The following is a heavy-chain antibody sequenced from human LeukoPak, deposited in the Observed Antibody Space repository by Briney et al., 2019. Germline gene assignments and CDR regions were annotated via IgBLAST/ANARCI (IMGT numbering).Heavy chain of an antibody. D-gene: IGHD6-19*01. V-gene: IGHV4-61*01. J-gene: IGHJ4*02. CDR2: THYSGST. Sequence: PSETLSLICTVSGGSVSSESYYWSWIRQPPGKGLEWIGYTHYSGSTNYNPSLKSRVTISVDRSKNQFSLKLSSVTAADTAVYYCARAVAGTFAYWGQGTLVTVSS. CDR1: GGSVSSESYY. CDR3: ARAVAGTFAY.